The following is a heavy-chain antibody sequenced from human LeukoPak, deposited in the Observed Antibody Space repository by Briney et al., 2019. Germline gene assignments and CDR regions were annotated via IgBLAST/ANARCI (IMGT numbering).Heavy chain of an antibody. D-gene: IGHD4/OR15-4a*01. CDR1: GFTFNNYA. V-gene: IGHV3-23*01. CDR2: ISGSAIST. Sequence: SGGSLRLSCAASGFTFNNYAMIWVRQAPGKGLEWVSAISGSAISTYDADSVKGRFTISRDNSKNTLYLQMNSLRAEDTAVYYCARVARGAPNNWFDPWGQGTLVTVSS. J-gene: IGHJ5*02. CDR3: ARVARGAPNNWFDP.